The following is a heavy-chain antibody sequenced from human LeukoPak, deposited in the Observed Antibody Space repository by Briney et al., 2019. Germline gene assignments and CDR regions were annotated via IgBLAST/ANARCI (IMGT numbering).Heavy chain of an antibody. V-gene: IGHV4-34*01. J-gene: IGHJ6*03. CDR2: INHSGST. Sequence: SETLSLTCAVYGGSFSGYYWSWIRQPPGKGLEWIGEINHSGSTNYNPSLKSRVTISVDTSKNQFSLKPSSVTAADTAVYYCARVVVPAANYYYYYYMDVWGKGTTVTVSS. D-gene: IGHD2-2*01. CDR3: ARVVVPAANYYYYYYMDV. CDR1: GGSFSGYY.